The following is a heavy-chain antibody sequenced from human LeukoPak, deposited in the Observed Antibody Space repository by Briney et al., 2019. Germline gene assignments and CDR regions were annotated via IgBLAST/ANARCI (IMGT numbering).Heavy chain of an antibody. Sequence: GASVKVSCKASGGTFSSYAISWVRQAPGQGLEWMGRIIPILGTANYAQKFQGRVTITADKSTSTAYMELSSLRSEDTAVYYCARGGYSGQSDYWGQGTLVTVSS. V-gene: IGHV1-69*04. CDR2: IIPILGTA. CDR3: ARGGYSGQSDY. J-gene: IGHJ4*02. CDR1: GGTFSSYA. D-gene: IGHD3-16*02.